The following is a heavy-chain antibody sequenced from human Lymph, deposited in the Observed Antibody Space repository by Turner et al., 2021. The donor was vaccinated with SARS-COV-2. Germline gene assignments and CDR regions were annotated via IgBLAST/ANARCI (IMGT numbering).Heavy chain of an antibody. Sequence: QVQLVESGGGVVQPGRSLRCPCAASGFTFSSYAMHWVLQAPGKGLEWVALISYDGSNKYYADSVKGRFTISRDNSKNTLYLQMNSLRAEDTAIYYCARDSGGSLDLWGRGTLVTVSS. CDR2: ISYDGSNK. V-gene: IGHV3-30-3*01. J-gene: IGHJ2*01. CDR1: GFTFSSYA. CDR3: ARDSGGSLDL.